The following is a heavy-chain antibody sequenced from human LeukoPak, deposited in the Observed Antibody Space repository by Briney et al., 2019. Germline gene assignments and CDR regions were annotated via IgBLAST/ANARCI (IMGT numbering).Heavy chain of an antibody. CDR2: INAGNGNT. CDR1: GYTFTSYA. Sequence: ASVTVSCKASGYTFTSYAMHWVRQAPGQRIECMGWINAGNGNTKYSQKFQGRVTITRDTSASTAYMELSSLRSEDTAVYYCAREGAGYYDSRPYFDYWGQGTLVTVSS. V-gene: IGHV1-3*01. J-gene: IGHJ4*02. D-gene: IGHD3-22*01. CDR3: AREGAGYYDSRPYFDY.